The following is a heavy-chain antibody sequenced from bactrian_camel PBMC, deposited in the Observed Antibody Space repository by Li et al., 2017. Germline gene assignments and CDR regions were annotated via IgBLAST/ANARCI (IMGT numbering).Heavy chain of an antibody. CDR1: GYTFSDLC. V-gene: IGHV3S31*01. CDR3: AANVGYCYSRVPLLASQYAY. Sequence: VQLVESGGTFVKPGRSLRLSCNVSGYTFSDLCMAWFRRAPGKQREGVARLWGGGGSPYYVNAVKGRFAISRDNSKNTLSLEMNNLKLEDTSMCYCAANVGYCYSRVPLLASQYAYWGQGTQVTVS. J-gene: IGHJ4*01. D-gene: IGHD2*01. CDR2: LWGGGGSP.